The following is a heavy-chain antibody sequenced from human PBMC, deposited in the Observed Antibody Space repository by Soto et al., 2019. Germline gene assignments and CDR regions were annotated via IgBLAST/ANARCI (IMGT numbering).Heavy chain of an antibody. CDR2: ISAYNGNT. J-gene: IGHJ4*02. V-gene: IGHV1-18*01. CDR1: GYTFTSYG. Sequence: ASVKVSCKASGYTFTSYGISWVRQAPGQGLEWMGGISAYNGNTNYAQKLQGRVTMTTDTSTDTAYMELSSLGSEDTAVYYCAAVRRYSSGRHLDYWGQGTPVTVSS. D-gene: IGHD3-22*01. CDR3: AAVRRYSSGRHLDY.